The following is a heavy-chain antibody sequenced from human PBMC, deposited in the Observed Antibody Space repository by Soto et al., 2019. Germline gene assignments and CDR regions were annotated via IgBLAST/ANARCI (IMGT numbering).Heavy chain of an antibody. J-gene: IGHJ5*02. Sequence: GGSLRLSCAASGFTLSDYYMTWIRQAPGKGLEWISYISTNSRYTKYADSVKGRFTISRDDAKNSLYLQMSSLRVEDTAVYYCARVYDILTSAWLDPWGQGTLVTVS. CDR1: GFTLSDYY. V-gene: IGHV3-11*03. CDR3: ARVYDILTSAWLDP. D-gene: IGHD3-9*01. CDR2: ISTNSRYT.